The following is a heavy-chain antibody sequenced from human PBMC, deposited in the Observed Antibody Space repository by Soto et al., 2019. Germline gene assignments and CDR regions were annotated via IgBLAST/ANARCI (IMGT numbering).Heavy chain of an antibody. J-gene: IGHJ4*02. V-gene: IGHV3-21*06. Sequence: GGSLRLSCAASGFSFRNYNMNWVRQAPGKGLEWLSSIDSSSSYIDYADSVKGRLTISRDNAKNSLYLQMNSLRAEDTALYYCARSSDSWYLYYFDYWGQGAMVTVYS. CDR2: IDSSSSYI. CDR3: ARSSDSWYLYYFDY. CDR1: GFSFRNYN. D-gene: IGHD6-13*01.